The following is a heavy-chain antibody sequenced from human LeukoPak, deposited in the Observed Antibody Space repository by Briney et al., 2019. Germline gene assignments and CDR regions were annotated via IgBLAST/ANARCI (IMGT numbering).Heavy chain of an antibody. Sequence: PSETLSLTCAVYGGSFSNYYWSWIRQPPGKGLEWIGEVNHSGSTNYNPSLKSRVTISVDTSKKQFSLKLSSVTAADTAVYYCARPYCSAGNCYSNFDSWGQGTLVTVSS. J-gene: IGHJ4*02. CDR1: GGSFSNYY. CDR2: VNHSGST. D-gene: IGHD2-15*01. V-gene: IGHV4-34*01. CDR3: ARPYCSAGNCYSNFDS.